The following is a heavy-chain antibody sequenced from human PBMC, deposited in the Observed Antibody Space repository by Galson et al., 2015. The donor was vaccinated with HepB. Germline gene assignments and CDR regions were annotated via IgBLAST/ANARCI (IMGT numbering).Heavy chain of an antibody. CDR3: AKGYDYYDSSGYSFQH. Sequence: SLRLSCAASGFTFSSYAMSWVRQAPGKGLEWVSAISGSGGSTYYADSVKGRFTISRDNSKNTLYLQMNSLRAEDTAVYYCAKGYDYYDSSGYSFQHWGQGTLVTVSS. D-gene: IGHD3-22*01. CDR2: ISGSGGST. J-gene: IGHJ1*01. CDR1: GFTFSSYA. V-gene: IGHV3-23*01.